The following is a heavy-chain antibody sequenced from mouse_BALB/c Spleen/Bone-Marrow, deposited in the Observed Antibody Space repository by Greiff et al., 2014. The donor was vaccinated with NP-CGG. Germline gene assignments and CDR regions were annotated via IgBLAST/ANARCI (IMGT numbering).Heavy chain of an antibody. Sequence: EVKLQESGGGLVQPGGSLKLSCAASGFTLSSYGMSWVRQTPDKRLELVATINSNGGSTYYPDSVKGRFTISRDNAKNTLYLQMSSLKSEDTAMYYCARDMITTRGFAYWGQGTLVTVSA. J-gene: IGHJ3*01. CDR2: INSNGGST. V-gene: IGHV5-6-3*01. D-gene: IGHD2-4*01. CDR3: ARDMITTRGFAY. CDR1: GFTLSSYG.